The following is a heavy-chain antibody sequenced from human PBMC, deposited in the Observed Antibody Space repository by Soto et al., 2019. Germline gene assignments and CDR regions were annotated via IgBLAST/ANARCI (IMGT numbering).Heavy chain of an antibody. CDR1: GGTFNNYA. CDR3: ARGRGVEMTAIKSNWFHP. J-gene: IGHJ5*02. CDR2: IIPIVRTA. Sequence: QVHLVQSGAEMKKPGSSVNVSCEASGGTFNNYAFNWVRQAPGQGLEWMGGIIPIVRTANYAQKFQDRVTITADESTSTVYMQLSGLSFEDTAVYYCARGRGVEMTAIKSNWFHPWGQGTLVTVSS. D-gene: IGHD2-21*02. V-gene: IGHV1-69*01.